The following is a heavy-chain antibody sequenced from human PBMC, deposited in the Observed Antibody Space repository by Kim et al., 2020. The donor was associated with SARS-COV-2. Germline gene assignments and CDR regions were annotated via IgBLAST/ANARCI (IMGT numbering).Heavy chain of an antibody. V-gene: IGHV3-66*01. CDR3: AREGRDRSSWYDY. Sequence: YTESVKGRFTISKDNFKNTVYLQMNSLRAEDTALYYCAREGRDRSSWYDYWGQGTLVTVSS. J-gene: IGHJ4*02. D-gene: IGHD6-13*01.